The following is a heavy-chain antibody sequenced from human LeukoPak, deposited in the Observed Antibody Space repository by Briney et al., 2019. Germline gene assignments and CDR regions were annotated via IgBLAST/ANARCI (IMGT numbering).Heavy chain of an antibody. V-gene: IGHV3-23*01. CDR2: ISGSGGST. Sequence: GGSLRLSCAASGFTFSSYGMSWVRQAPGKGLEWVSAISGSGGSTYYADSVKGRFTISRDNSKNTLYLQMNSLRAEDTAVYYCAKEAGLTYYHDSSGMYYFDYWGQGTLVTVSS. CDR3: AKEAGLTYYHDSSGMYYFDY. CDR1: GFTFSSYG. D-gene: IGHD3-22*01. J-gene: IGHJ4*02.